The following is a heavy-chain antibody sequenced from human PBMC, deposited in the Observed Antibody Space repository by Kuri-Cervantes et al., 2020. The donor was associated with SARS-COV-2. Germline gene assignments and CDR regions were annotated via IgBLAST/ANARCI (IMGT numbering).Heavy chain of an antibody. Sequence: GESLKISCAASGFTFSYYWMRWVRQAPGKGLEWVANINQDGSEKYYVGSVKGRFTISRDNDKNSLYLQMNSLRAEDTAVYYCARSQGEWDLLVPIAYWGRGTLVTVSS. J-gene: IGHJ4*02. CDR1: GFTFSYYW. CDR3: ARSQGEWDLLVPIAY. CDR2: INQDGSEK. V-gene: IGHV3-7*02. D-gene: IGHD1-26*01.